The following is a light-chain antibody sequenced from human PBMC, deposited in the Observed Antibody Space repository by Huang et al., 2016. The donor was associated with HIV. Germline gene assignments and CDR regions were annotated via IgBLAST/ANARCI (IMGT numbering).Light chain of an antibody. CDR1: QSLLYSLSKKNY. V-gene: IGKV4-1*01. CDR3: LQYYSVPQT. J-gene: IGKJ1*01. CDR2: WAT. Sequence: DIVMTQSPDSLAVSPGERATINCKSSQSLLYSLSKKNYLAWFQQKPGRPTKLIMYWATTRESGVPDRVSGSGSGTDFTLTINNLQAEDVAVYFCLQYYSVPQTFGHGTKVEIK.